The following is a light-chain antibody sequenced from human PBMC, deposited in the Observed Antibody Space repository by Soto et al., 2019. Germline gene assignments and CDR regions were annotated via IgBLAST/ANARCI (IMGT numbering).Light chain of an antibody. Sequence: QSVLTQPPSVSAAPGQKVTISCSGSSSNIGKNYVSWYQQVPGAAPKLLIYSDDQRPSGVPDRFSGSKSGTSASLAISGLQSEDEADYYCAAWDDSLNGWVFGGGTKLTVL. CDR1: SSNIGKNY. J-gene: IGLJ3*02. CDR2: SDD. V-gene: IGLV1-44*01. CDR3: AAWDDSLNGWV.